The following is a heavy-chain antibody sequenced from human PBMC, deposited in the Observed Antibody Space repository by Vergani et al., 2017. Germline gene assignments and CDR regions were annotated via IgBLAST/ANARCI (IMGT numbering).Heavy chain of an antibody. CDR3: ARQFGVVVPAASRYYYYMDV. Sequence: QVRLMQSAAEVKKPGASVRVSCKASGYTFTGYFIHWVRQAPGQGLEWMGWINPNRGVTNYGQKFHGRVTMTSDTSTNTVYMELSRLKSDDTALYYCARQFGVVVPAASRYYYYMDVWGKGTTVTVSS. CDR1: GYTFTGYF. V-gene: IGHV1-2*02. CDR2: INPNRGVT. J-gene: IGHJ6*03. D-gene: IGHD2-2*01.